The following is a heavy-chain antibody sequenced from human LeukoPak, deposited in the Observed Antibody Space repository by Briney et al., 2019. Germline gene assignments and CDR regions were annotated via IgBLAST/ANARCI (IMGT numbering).Heavy chain of an antibody. V-gene: IGHV3-33*01. J-gene: IGHJ4*02. D-gene: IGHD3-10*01. CDR2: IWSDGSNK. CDR3: VRASGSFDY. CDR1: GFTFSDYG. Sequence: GGSLRLSCAASGFTFSDYGIHWVRQAPGKGLEWVAVIWSDGSNKYYADSVKGRFTISRDNSKKTLYLQMNSLRVEGTAVYYCVRASGSFDYWGQGTLATVSS.